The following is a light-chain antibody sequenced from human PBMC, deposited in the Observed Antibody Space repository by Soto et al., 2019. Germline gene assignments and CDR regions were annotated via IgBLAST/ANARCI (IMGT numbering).Light chain of an antibody. CDR1: QGISTK. CDR2: RAS. CDR3: QQYHTWPIT. J-gene: IGKJ4*01. V-gene: IGKV3D-15*01. Sequence: IVLKQSPAPLSSFPGDRVNRSCRASQGISTKVAWYQHKPGQAPRLLISRASPGATGIPARFSGSGSGTEFTLTISSLQSEDCALYYCQQYHTWPITFGGGTKVDI.